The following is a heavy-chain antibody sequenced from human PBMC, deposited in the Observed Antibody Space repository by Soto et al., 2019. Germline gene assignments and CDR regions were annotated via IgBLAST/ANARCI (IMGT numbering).Heavy chain of an antibody. Sequence: ASVKVSCKASGYTFTGYYMHWVRQAPGQGLEWMGWINPNSGGTNYAQKFQGWVTMTRDTSISTAYMELSRLGSDDTAVYYCARSPRSEYNWKHLPIDYWGQGTPVPVAS. CDR2: INPNSGGT. J-gene: IGHJ4*02. V-gene: IGHV1-2*04. CDR1: GYTFTGYY. D-gene: IGHD1-20*01. CDR3: ARSPRSEYNWKHLPIDY.